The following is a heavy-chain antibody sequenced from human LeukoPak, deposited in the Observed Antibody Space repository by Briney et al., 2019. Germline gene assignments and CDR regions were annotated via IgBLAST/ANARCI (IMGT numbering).Heavy chain of an antibody. D-gene: IGHD2-2*01. Sequence: ASVEDSCKVSGYTLTELSMHWVRQAPGKGLEWMGGFDPEDGETIYAQKFQGRVTMTEDTSTDTAYMELSSLRSEDTAVYYCATDLWGYCSSTSCDYWGQGTLVTVSS. J-gene: IGHJ4*02. CDR3: ATDLWGYCSSTSCDY. V-gene: IGHV1-24*01. CDR2: FDPEDGET. CDR1: GYTLTELS.